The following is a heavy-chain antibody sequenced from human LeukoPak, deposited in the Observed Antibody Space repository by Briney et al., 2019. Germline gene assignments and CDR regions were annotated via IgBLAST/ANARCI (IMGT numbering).Heavy chain of an antibody. CDR1: GFTVTSNF. V-gene: IGHV3-66*01. Sequence: GGSLRLSCAASGFTVTSNFMSWVRQAPGKGLEWVSVIHSGGATYYADSVKGRFTISRDISKNALYLQMNSLRGDDTAVYYCAGSAVTNLDSWGQGNLVTVSS. CDR3: AGSAVTNLDS. J-gene: IGHJ4*02. CDR2: IHSGGAT. D-gene: IGHD4-23*01.